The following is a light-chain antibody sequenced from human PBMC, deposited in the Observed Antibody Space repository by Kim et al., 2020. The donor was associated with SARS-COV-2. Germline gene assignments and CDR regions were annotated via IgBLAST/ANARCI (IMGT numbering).Light chain of an antibody. V-gene: IGLV10-54*01. J-gene: IGLJ3*02. CDR2: RNN. CDR1: INNVGDQG. Sequence: LTQPPSVSKGLRQTATLTCTGNINNVGDQGAAWLQQHQGHPPKLLSYRNNHRPSGISDRLSASRSGNTASLTITGLQPEDEADYYCSAWDSSLTTWVFGGGTQLTVL. CDR3: SAWDSSLTTWV.